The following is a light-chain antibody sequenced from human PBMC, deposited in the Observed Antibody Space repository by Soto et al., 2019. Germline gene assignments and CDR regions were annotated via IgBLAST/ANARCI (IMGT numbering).Light chain of an antibody. CDR1: QSVRNIL. J-gene: IGKJ1*01. CDR3: HQYDSIVQT. Sequence: EIVLTQSPGTLSLSPGDRATLSRRASQSVRNILLAWYQQKPGQPPRLLIYDASTRATATPERFSGSGSGTDFTLTISRLEPEDFAVYYCHQYDSIVQTFGQGTKVDIK. V-gene: IGKV3-20*01. CDR2: DAS.